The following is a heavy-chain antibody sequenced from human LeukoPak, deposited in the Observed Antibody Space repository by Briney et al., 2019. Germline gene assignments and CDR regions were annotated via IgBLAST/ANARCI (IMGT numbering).Heavy chain of an antibody. D-gene: IGHD5-24*01. CDR2: IYYSGST. Sequence: SETLSLTCTVSGGSISSYYWSWIRQPPGKGLEWIGYIYYSGSTRYNPSLKSRVSISVDTSKNQFSLKLSSVTAADTAVYYCARGAGAGYNLQPFDYWGQGTLVTVSS. V-gene: IGHV4-59*08. CDR1: GGSISSYY. CDR3: ARGAGAGYNLQPFDY. J-gene: IGHJ4*02.